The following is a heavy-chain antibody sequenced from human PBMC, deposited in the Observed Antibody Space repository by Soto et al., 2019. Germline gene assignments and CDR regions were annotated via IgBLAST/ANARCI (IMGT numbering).Heavy chain of an antibody. CDR2: INPHSGGT. V-gene: IGHV1-2*02. Sequence: QVHLVQSGAEVKKPGASVKVSCKASGYTFTGYYIYWVRQAPGQGLEWMGWINPHSGGTDSSQKFQGRVTMTRDTSISTAYMELSRLRSDDTAVYYCSGTSCSSTTCPTTYWCQGTLVTVSS. D-gene: IGHD2-2*01. CDR3: SGTSCSSTTCPTTY. CDR1: GYTFTGYY. J-gene: IGHJ4*02.